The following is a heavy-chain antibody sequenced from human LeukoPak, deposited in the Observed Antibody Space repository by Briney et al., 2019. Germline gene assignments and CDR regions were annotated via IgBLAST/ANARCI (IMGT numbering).Heavy chain of an antibody. J-gene: IGHJ4*02. CDR2: ISSSSGDT. D-gene: IGHD3-3*01. V-gene: IGHV3-23*01. Sequence: PGGSLRLSCTASGFTFGDYAMSWFRQAPGKGLEWVSTISSSSGDTYYADSVKGRLTVSRDNSKNSLYLQMNSLKTEDTAVYYCARGFHYDFWSGSYYFDYWGQGTLVTV. CDR3: ARGFHYDFWSGSYYFDY. CDR1: GFTFGDYA.